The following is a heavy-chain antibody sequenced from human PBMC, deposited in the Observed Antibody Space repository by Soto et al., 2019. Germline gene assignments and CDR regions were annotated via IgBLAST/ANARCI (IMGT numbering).Heavy chain of an antibody. CDR1: GGTFSSYA. Sequence: ASVKVSCKASGGTFSSYAISWVRQAPGQGLEWMGGIIPILGTANYAQKFQGRVTITADESTSTAYMELSSLRSEDTAVYYCARASYYYDRSGPLDAFDIWGQGTMVTVSS. V-gene: IGHV1-69*13. CDR3: ARASYYYDRSGPLDAFDI. CDR2: IIPILGTA. J-gene: IGHJ3*02. D-gene: IGHD3-22*01.